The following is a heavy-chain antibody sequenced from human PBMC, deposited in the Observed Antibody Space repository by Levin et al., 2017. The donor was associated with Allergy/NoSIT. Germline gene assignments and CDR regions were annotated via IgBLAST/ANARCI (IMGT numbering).Heavy chain of an antibody. D-gene: IGHD5-12*01. Sequence: SETLTLTCSVSGDSISRGFYYWSWIRQPAGEGLEWIGRIYVTGSTTYSPSLKSRVTISLDRSKDQVSLKINSVTAADTAVYYCARDLEGCSGYKPYCYMDVWGKGTTVTVSS. V-gene: IGHV4-61*02. J-gene: IGHJ6*03. CDR3: ARDLEGCSGYKPYCYMDV. CDR2: IYVTGST. CDR1: GDSISRGFYY.